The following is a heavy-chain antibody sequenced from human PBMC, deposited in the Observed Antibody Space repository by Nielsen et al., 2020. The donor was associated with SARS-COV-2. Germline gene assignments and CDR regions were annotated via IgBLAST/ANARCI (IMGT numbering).Heavy chain of an antibody. CDR2: ISYDGSNK. D-gene: IGHD4-17*01. J-gene: IGHJ4*02. CDR1: GFTFSSYA. V-gene: IGHV3-30*04. CDR3: TVTGGY. Sequence: GGSLRLSCAASGFTFSSYAMHWVRQAPGKGPEWVAVISYDGSNKYYADSVKGRFTISRDNSKNTLYLQMNSLRAEDTAVYYCTVTGGYWGQGTLVTVSS.